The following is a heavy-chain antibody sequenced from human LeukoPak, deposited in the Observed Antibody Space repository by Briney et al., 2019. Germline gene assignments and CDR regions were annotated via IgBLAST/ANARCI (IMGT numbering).Heavy chain of an antibody. CDR1: GGSISISY. D-gene: IGHD1-26*01. Sequence: PSETLSLTCTVSGGSISISYWSWIRQPAGTGLEWIGRIYTSGSTNYNPSLKSRVTMSVDTSKNQFSLKLSSVTAADTAVYYCARVGSGSYYGLPDYWGQGTLVTVSS. J-gene: IGHJ4*02. CDR3: ARVGSGSYYGLPDY. CDR2: IYTSGST. V-gene: IGHV4-4*07.